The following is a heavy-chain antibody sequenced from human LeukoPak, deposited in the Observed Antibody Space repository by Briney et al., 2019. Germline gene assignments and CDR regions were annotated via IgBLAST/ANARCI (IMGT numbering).Heavy chain of an antibody. J-gene: IGHJ3*02. CDR1: GDSISSGDYY. CDR3: ARGPYSYDSSGAFDI. V-gene: IGHV4-61*02. D-gene: IGHD3-22*01. Sequence: PSQTLSLTCTVSGDSISSGDYYWSWIRQPAGKGLEWIGRISSSGSTNYNPSLKSRVTISVDTSKNQFSLKLSSVTAADTAVHFCARGPYSYDSSGAFDIWGQGTMVTVSS. CDR2: ISSSGST.